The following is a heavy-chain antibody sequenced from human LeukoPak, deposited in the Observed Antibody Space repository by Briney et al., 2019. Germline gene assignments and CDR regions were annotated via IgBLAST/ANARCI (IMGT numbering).Heavy chain of an antibody. J-gene: IGHJ5*02. CDR1: GGSISSSSYY. CDR3: ARDYEARWFGEFGSWFDP. CDR2: IYYSKNT. V-gene: IGHV4-61*05. D-gene: IGHD3-10*01. Sequence: PSETLSLTCTVSGGSISSSSYYWGWIRQPPGKGLEWIGYIYYSKNTKYNPSLKSRVTISVDTSKNQFSLKLSSVTAADTAVYYCARDYEARWFGEFGSWFDPWGQGTLVTVSS.